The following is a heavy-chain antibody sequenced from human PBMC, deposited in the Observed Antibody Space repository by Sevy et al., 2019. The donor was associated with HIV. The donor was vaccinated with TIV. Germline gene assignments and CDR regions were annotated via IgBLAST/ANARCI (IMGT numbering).Heavy chain of an antibody. J-gene: IGHJ6*02. CDR3: AKDRRRVGVPGSSHYAMDV. V-gene: IGHV3-23*01. CDR2: ISGGGGST. Sequence: GGSLRVSCAASGFTFNSYAISWVRQAPGKGLEWVSSISGGGGSTYYADSVKGRFTISRDNSKNVLSLQMDSLRGEDTALYYCAKDRRRVGVPGSSHYAMDVWGQGTMVTVSS. CDR1: GFTFNSYA. D-gene: IGHD2-2*01.